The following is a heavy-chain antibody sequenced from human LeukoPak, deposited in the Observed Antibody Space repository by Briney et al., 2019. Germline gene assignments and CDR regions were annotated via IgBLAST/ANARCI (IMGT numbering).Heavy chain of an antibody. D-gene: IGHD5-12*01. Sequence: PSETLSLTCTVSGYSISSGYYWGWIRQPPGKGLEWIGSIYHGGSTYYNPSLKSRVTISVDTSKNQFSLKLSSVTAADTAVYYCARDGVVASTGRYYFDYWGQGTLVTVSS. V-gene: IGHV4-38-2*02. CDR1: GYSISSGYY. CDR3: ARDGVVASTGRYYFDY. J-gene: IGHJ4*02. CDR2: IYHGGST.